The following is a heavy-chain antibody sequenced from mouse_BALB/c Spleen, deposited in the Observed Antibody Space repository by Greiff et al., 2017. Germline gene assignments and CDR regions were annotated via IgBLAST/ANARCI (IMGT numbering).Heavy chain of an antibody. Sequence: QVHVKQSGAELVKPGASVKLSCKASGYTFTSYYMYWVKQRPGQGLEWIGEINPSNGGTNFNEKFKSKATLTVDKSSSTAYMQLSSLTSEDSAVYYCTRKGLLSYWYFDVWGAGTTVTVSS. CDR1: GYTFTSYY. V-gene: IGHV1S81*02. CDR3: TRKGLLSYWYFDV. J-gene: IGHJ1*01. D-gene: IGHD2-12*01. CDR2: INPSNGGT.